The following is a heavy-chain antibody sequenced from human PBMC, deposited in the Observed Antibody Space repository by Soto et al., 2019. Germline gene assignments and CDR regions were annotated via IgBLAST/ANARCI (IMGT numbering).Heavy chain of an antibody. Sequence: GPGVKKPGASVKVSCKTSGYPFSRYGISWVRQAPGQGLEWMGWISGYNGDTNYAQKVQGRVTMTIDTSTYTAYMELRSLTSEHTAIYYCAKNGQPPYYYYGMDVWGQGTTVTVSS. J-gene: IGHJ6*02. CDR2: ISGYNGDT. CDR3: AKNGQPPYYYYGMDV. V-gene: IGHV1-18*01. D-gene: IGHD2-8*01. CDR1: GYPFSRYG.